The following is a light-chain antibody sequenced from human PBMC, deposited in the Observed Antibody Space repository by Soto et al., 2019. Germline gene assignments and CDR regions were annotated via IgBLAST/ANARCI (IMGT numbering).Light chain of an antibody. Sequence: QSVLAQPASVSGSPGQSITISCTGTSSDVGGYNYVSWYQQHPGKAPKLMIYEVSNRPSGVSNRFSGSKSGNTASLTISGLXAEDEADYYCSSYTSSSTLEVFGTGTKVTLL. V-gene: IGLV2-14*01. CDR1: SSDVGGYNY. CDR2: EVS. CDR3: SSYTSSSTLEV. J-gene: IGLJ1*01.